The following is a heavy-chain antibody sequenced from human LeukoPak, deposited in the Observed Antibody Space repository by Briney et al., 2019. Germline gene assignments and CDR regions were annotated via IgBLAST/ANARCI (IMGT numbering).Heavy chain of an antibody. CDR3: ARRDGGGLGNALDI. J-gene: IGHJ3*02. D-gene: IGHD7-27*01. CDR1: GYTFTTYW. CDR2: IYPGDSDS. V-gene: IGHV5-51*01. Sequence: GESLKISCKGSGYTFTTYWIGWVRQMPGKGLEWMGIIYPGDSDSRYSPSFQGQVTFSADKSINTAYLQWGRLKASDIAIYYCARRDGGGLGNALDIWGQGTMVTVSS.